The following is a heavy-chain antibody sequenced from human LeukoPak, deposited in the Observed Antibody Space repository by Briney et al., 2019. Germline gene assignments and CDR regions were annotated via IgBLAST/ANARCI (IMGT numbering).Heavy chain of an antibody. D-gene: IGHD2-2*01. V-gene: IGHV1-18*01. CDR2: ISAYNGNT. Sequence: GASVKVSCKASGYTFTSYGISWVRQAPGQGLEWMGWISAYNGNTNYAQKLQGRVTMTTDTSTSTAYMELSSLRSEDTAVYYCATEGTVGYCSSTSCSGFQHWGQGTLVTVSS. CDR1: GYTFTSYG. J-gene: IGHJ1*01. CDR3: ATEGTVGYCSSTSCSGFQH.